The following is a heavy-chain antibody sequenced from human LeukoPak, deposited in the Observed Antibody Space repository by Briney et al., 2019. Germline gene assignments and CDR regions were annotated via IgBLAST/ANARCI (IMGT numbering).Heavy chain of an antibody. J-gene: IGHJ6*02. CDR3: ARGGQQLVPYYYYGMDV. CDR1: GFTFSSYS. CDR2: ISSSSSYI. Sequence: GGSLRLSCAASGFTFSSYSMNWVRQAPGKGLEWVSSISSSSSYIYYADSVKGRFTISRDNAKNSLYLQMNSLRAEDTAVYYCARGGQQLVPYYYYGMDVWGQGTTVTVSS. D-gene: IGHD6-13*01. V-gene: IGHV3-21*01.